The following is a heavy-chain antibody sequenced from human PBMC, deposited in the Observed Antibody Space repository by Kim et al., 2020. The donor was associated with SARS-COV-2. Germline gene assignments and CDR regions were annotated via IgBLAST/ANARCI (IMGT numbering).Heavy chain of an antibody. CDR3: ATPLVVVPAASLTNYYYMDV. J-gene: IGHJ6*03. V-gene: IGHV7-4-1*02. Sequence: ASVKVSCKASGYTFTSYAMNWVRQAPGQGLEWMGWINTNTGNPTYAQGFTGRFVFSLDTSVSTAYLQISSLKAEDTAVYYCATPLVVVPAASLTNYYYMDVWGKGTTVTVSS. CDR2: INTNTGNP. D-gene: IGHD2-2*01. CDR1: GYTFTSYA.